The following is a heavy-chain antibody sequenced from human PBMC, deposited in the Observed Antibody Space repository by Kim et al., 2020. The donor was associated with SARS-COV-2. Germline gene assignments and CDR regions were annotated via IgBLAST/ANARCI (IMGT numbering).Heavy chain of an antibody. CDR1: GFTFSSYE. Sequence: GGSLRLSCAASGFTFSSYEMNWVRQAPGKGLEWVSYISSSGSTIYYADSVKGRFTISRDNAKNSLYLQMNSLRAEDTAVYYCARDHLNMVRGVTDYYYYYYGMDVWGQGTTVTVSS. J-gene: IGHJ6*02. D-gene: IGHD3-10*01. CDR2: ISSSGSTI. V-gene: IGHV3-48*03. CDR3: ARDHLNMVRGVTDYYYYYYGMDV.